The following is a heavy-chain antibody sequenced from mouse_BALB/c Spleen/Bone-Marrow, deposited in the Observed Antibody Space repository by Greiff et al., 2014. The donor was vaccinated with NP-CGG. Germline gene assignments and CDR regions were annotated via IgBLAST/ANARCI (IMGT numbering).Heavy chain of an antibody. J-gene: IGHJ4*01. CDR2: IDPANGNT. CDR1: GFNIEDTY. Sequence: VQLQQPGAELVKPGASVKLSCTASGFNIEDTYMHWVKQRPEQGLEWIGRIDPANGNTKYDPKFQGKATITADTSSNTAYLQLSSLTSEDIAVYYCAEITTAAYYVMDYWGQGTSVTVSS. V-gene: IGHV14-3*02. D-gene: IGHD1-2*01. CDR3: AEITTAAYYVMDY.